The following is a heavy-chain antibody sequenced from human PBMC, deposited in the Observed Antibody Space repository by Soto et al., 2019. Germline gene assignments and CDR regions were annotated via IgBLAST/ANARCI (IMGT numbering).Heavy chain of an antibody. V-gene: IGHV2-5*02. CDR2: IYWDDDK. CDR1: GFSLSSSGVG. J-gene: IGHJ5*02. D-gene: IGHD2-21*01. CDR3: ARPLVAGHSFYLGP. Sequence: QITLKESGPTLVKPTQTLTLTCTFSGFSLSSSGVGVGWIRQPPGKALEWLTFIYWDDDKRYSPSLKSRLHLPKEHSKNPVVPKTDHLDPLGHGPLFCARPLVAGHSFYLGPLGQGTLLTVSS.